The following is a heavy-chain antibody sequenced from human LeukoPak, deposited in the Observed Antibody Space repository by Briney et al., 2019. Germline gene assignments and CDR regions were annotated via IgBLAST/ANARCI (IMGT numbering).Heavy chain of an antibody. CDR1: GFTFSSYT. V-gene: IGHV3-23*01. J-gene: IGHJ4*02. CDR3: ANWIGSSSRDY. Sequence: PGGSLRLSCAASGFTFSSYTMNWVRQAPGKGLEWVSGINSNGDDIYYADSVRGRFTISRDNSKNALYLQMDSLRAEDTAVYYCANWIGSSSRDYWGQGTLVTVSS. D-gene: IGHD6-6*01. CDR2: INSNGDDI.